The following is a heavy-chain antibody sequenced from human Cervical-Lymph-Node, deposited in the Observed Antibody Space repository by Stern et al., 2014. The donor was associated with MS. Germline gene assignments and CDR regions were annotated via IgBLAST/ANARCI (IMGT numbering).Heavy chain of an antibody. Sequence: VQLVESGPGLVKPSETLSITCTVSGGSISGYFWSWIRQSAGKGLEWIGRIYARGSSHYNPSLKGRATMSIDTSNNQFSLKLTSVTAADSAVYYCARHVHDDYGLGDYWGQGTLVTVSS. CDR1: GGSISGYF. D-gene: IGHD4-17*01. CDR3: ARHVHDDYGLGDY. J-gene: IGHJ4*02. V-gene: IGHV4-4*07. CDR2: IYARGSS.